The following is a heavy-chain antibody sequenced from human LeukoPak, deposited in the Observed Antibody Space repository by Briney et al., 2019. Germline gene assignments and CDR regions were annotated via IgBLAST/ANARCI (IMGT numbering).Heavy chain of an antibody. Sequence: GGSLRLSCAASGFTFSSYGMHWVRQAPGKGLEWVAFIRYDGSNKYYADSVKGRFTISRDNSKNALYLQMNSLRAEDTAVYYCAKDAPTGRDFDYWGQGTLVTVSS. D-gene: IGHD1-26*01. CDR3: AKDAPTGRDFDY. CDR1: GFTFSSYG. V-gene: IGHV3-30*02. J-gene: IGHJ4*02. CDR2: IRYDGSNK.